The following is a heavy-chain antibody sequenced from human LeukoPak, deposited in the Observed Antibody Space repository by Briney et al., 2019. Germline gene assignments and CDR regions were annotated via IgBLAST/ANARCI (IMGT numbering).Heavy chain of an antibody. CDR3: ARGLYSSSWYPRGFDP. CDR1: GFTFSSYS. V-gene: IGHV3-21*01. Sequence: PGGSLRLSCAASGFTFSSYSMNWVRQAPGKGLEWVSSISSSSSYIYYADSVKGRFTISRDNAKNSLYLQMNSLRAEDTAVYYCARGLYSSSWYPRGFDPWGQRTLVTVSS. D-gene: IGHD6-13*01. CDR2: ISSSSSYI. J-gene: IGHJ5*02.